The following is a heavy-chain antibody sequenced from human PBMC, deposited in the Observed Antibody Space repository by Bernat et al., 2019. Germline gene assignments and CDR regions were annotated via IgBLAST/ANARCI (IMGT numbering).Heavy chain of an antibody. CDR2: IRSKAYGGTT. CDR3: TRGVGYSYVEIVDY. V-gene: IGHV3-49*04. J-gene: IGHJ4*02. CDR1: GFTFGDYA. Sequence: EVQLVESGGGLVQPGRSLRLSCTASGFTFGDYAMSWVRQAPGKGLEWVGFIRSKAYGGTTEYAASVKGRFTISRDDSKSIAYLQMNSLKTEDTAVYYCTRGVGYSYVEIVDYWGQGTLVTVSS. D-gene: IGHD5-18*01.